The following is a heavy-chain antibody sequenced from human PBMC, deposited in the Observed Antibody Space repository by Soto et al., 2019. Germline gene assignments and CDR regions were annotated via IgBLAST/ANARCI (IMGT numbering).Heavy chain of an antibody. CDR1: GGSISSYY. CDR2: VHHSWGS. D-gene: IGHD3-10*01. CDR3: ARQGFGPLHGLVDV. V-gene: IGHV4-59*08. J-gene: IGHJ6*02. Sequence: QVQLQESGPGLVKPSETLSLSCTVSGGSISSYYWSWFRQSPGKRMEWIGYVHHSWGSSYNPSLHXXVXLSLDTSKSQFSLKVTSVTATDPAVYYCARQGFGPLHGLVDVWGQGTTVTVSS.